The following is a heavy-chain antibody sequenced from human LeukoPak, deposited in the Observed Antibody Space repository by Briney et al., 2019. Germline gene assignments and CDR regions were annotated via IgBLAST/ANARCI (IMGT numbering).Heavy chain of an antibody. CDR1: GGSISSYH. D-gene: IGHD3-10*01. V-gene: IGHV4-59*01. CDR2: IYYSGST. CDR3: ARGGPPELLWFGETYYYGMDV. Sequence: KPSETLSLTCTVSGGSISSYHWSWIRQPPGKGLEWIGYIYYSGSTNYNPSLKSRVTISVDTSKNQFSLKLSSVTAADTAVYYCARGGPPELLWFGETYYYGMDVWGKGTTVTVSS. J-gene: IGHJ6*04.